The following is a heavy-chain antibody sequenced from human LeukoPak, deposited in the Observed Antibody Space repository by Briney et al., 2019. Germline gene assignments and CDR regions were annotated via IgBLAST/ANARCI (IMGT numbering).Heavy chain of an antibody. CDR2: IYTSGST. D-gene: IGHD5-24*01. CDR1: GGSISSYY. CDR3: ARDGYNQFDY. J-gene: IGHJ4*02. Sequence: SETLSLTCTASGGSISSYYRSWIRQPAAKGLEWIGRIYTSGSTNYNPSLKSRVTMSVDTSKNQFSLKLSSVTAADTAVYYCARDGYNQFDYWGQGTLVTVSS. V-gene: IGHV4-4*07.